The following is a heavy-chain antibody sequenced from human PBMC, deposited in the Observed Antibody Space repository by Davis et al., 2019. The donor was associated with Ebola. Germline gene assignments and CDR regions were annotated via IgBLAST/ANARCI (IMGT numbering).Heavy chain of an antibody. V-gene: IGHV4-34*01. D-gene: IGHD2-2*01. J-gene: IGHJ6*02. CDR3: ERDGKYCSSTSCYRYYGMDV. CDR1: GGSFSDYY. Sequence: MPSETLSLTCAVYGGSFSDYYWSWIRQPPGKGLEWIGEINHSGSTNYNPSLKSRVTISVDKSKNQFSLKLSSVTAADTAVYYCERDGKYCSSTSCYRYYGMDVWGQGTTVTVSS. CDR2: INHSGST.